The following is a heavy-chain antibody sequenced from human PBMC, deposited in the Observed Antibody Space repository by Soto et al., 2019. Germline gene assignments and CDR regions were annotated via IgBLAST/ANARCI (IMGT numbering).Heavy chain of an antibody. CDR3: TRLVRYCSGGSCYPPTDYYYYYYMDV. CDR2: IRSKANSYAT. J-gene: IGHJ6*03. D-gene: IGHD2-15*01. V-gene: IGHV3-73*01. Sequence: GGSLRLSCAASGFTFSGSAMHWVRQASGKGLEWVGRIRSKANSYATAYAASVKGRFTISRDDSKNTAYLQMNSLKTEDTAVYYCTRLVRYCSGGSCYPPTDYYYYYYMDVWGKGTTVTVSS. CDR1: GFTFSGSA.